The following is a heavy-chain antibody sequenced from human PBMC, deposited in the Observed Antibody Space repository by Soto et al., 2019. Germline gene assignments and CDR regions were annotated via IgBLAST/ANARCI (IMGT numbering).Heavy chain of an antibody. CDR3: ARDHLRRVDFWSGHPYDCYYGMDV. CDR1: GYTFTASA. V-gene: IGHV1-3*01. Sequence: ASVKVACKASGYTFTASAMHWVRQAPGQRPEWMGWIKAGNCNKKYSQMFQGRVTITRDTSASTAYMELRSLRSEDTAVDYCARDHLRRVDFWSGHPYDCYYGMDVWRQGTTVTVSS. J-gene: IGHJ6*02. CDR2: IKAGNCNK. D-gene: IGHD3-3*01.